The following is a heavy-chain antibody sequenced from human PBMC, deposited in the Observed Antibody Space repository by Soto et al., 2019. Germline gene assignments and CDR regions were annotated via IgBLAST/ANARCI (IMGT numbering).Heavy chain of an antibody. CDR1: GFPFDLFN. J-gene: IGHJ3*02. CDR2: ISSGSVSI. V-gene: IGHV3-48*02. Sequence: EVQLAESGGGFVQPGGSLRLSCVGSGFPFDLFNMNWIRQAPGKGLEWISYISSGSVSIYYADSVKGRFTISRDNAKNSLFLQMNSLREEDTALYYCARDRRGVAGTARAFETWGQGTMVTVSS. D-gene: IGHD6-19*01. CDR3: ARDRRGVAGTARAFET.